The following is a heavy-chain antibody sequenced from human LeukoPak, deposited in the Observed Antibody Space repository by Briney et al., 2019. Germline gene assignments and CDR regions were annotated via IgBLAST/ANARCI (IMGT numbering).Heavy chain of an antibody. V-gene: IGHV1-69*13. Sequence: ASVKVSCKASGGTFISYAISWVRQAPGQGLEWMGGIIPIFGTANYAQKFQGRVTITADESTSTAYMELSSLRSDDTAVYYCARGPIAAAGTWHNWFDPWGQGTLVTVSS. D-gene: IGHD6-13*01. CDR3: ARGPIAAAGTWHNWFDP. J-gene: IGHJ5*02. CDR2: IIPIFGTA. CDR1: GGTFISYA.